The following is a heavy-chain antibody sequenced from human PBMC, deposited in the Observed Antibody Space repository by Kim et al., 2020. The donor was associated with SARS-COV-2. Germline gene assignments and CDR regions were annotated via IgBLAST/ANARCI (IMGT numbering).Heavy chain of an antibody. D-gene: IGHD6-19*01. CDR2: IYYSGST. Sequence: SETLSLTCTVSGGSISSYYWSWIRQPPGKGLEWIGYIYYSGSTNYNPSLKSRVTISVDTSKNQFSLKLSSVTAADTAVYYCSRHGSVHSGWSTYYYSGM. CDR3: SRHGSVHSGWSTYYYSGM. V-gene: IGHV4-59*08. CDR1: GGSISSYY. J-gene: IGHJ6*01.